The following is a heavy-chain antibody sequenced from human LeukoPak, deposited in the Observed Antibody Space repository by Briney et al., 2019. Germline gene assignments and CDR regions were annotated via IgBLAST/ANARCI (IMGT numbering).Heavy chain of an antibody. CDR3: ARDTMVRGVINLDY. J-gene: IGHJ4*02. CDR1: GYTFTSYG. D-gene: IGHD3-10*01. V-gene: IGHV1-18*01. CDR2: ISAYKGNT. Sequence: ASVKVSCKASGYTFTSYGISWVRQAPGQGVEWMGWISAYKGNTNYAQKLQGRVTMTTDTSTSTAYVELRSLRSDDTAVYYCARDTMVRGVINLDYWGQGTLVTVSS.